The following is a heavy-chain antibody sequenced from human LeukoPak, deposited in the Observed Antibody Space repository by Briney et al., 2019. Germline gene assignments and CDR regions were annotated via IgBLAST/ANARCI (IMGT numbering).Heavy chain of an antibody. CDR2: INWNGGRT. J-gene: IGHJ6*03. D-gene: IGHD5-18*01. V-gene: IGHV3-20*04. CDR1: GFPVSSNY. CDR3: ARGGKAMVTLSYYYYNRDV. Sequence: GSLRLSCAASGFPVSSNYMSWVRQAPGKGLEWVSGINWNGGRTGSADSVKGRFTISRDNAKNSLYLQMNSRRAEDTALYYCARGGKAMVTLSYYYYNRDVWGKGTTFTVSS.